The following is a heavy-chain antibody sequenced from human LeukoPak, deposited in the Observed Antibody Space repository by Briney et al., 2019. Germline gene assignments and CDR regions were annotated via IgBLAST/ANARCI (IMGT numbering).Heavy chain of an antibody. CDR1: GFTVSSNY. CDR3: VRGVLERSWFDP. Sequence: GGSLRLSCAASGFTVSSNYMSWVRQAPGKGLEWVSVIYSGGSTYYADSVKGRFTISRDNSKNTLYLQMNSLRVEDTAVYYCVRGVLERSWFDPWGQGTLVTVSS. D-gene: IGHD1-1*01. J-gene: IGHJ5*02. V-gene: IGHV3-53*01. CDR2: IYSGGST.